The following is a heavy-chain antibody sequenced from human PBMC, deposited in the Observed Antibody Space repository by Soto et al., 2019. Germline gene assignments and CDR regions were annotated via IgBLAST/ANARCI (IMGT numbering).Heavy chain of an antibody. V-gene: IGHV3-74*01. D-gene: IGHD3-3*01. CDR2: INSDGSST. CDR3: ARDRYDFWSGYLSGGMDV. CDR1: GFTFSSYW. J-gene: IGHJ6*02. Sequence: EVQLVESGGGLVQPGGSLRLSCAASGFTFSSYWMHWVRQAPGKGLVWVSRINSDGSSTSYADSVKGRLTISRDNAKNTLYLQMNSLRAEDTAVYYCARDRYDFWSGYLSGGMDVWGQGTTVTVSS.